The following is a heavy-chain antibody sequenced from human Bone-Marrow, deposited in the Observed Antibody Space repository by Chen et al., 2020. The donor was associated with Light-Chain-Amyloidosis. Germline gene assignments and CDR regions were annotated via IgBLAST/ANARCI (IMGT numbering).Heavy chain of an antibody. CDR2: MNPNTGNT. Sequence: QVQLVQSGAEVKNPWASVKVSCKASGYTFTSYDINWVRQATGQGLEWMGWMNPNTGNTGYAQKFQGRVTMTSNPSMTSAYMELSSLRSEDTAIYYCARGVLKDVWGQGTLVSVSS. CDR3: ARGVLKDV. J-gene: IGHJ4*02. CDR1: GYTFTSYD. V-gene: IGHV1-8*01. D-gene: IGHD6-6*01.